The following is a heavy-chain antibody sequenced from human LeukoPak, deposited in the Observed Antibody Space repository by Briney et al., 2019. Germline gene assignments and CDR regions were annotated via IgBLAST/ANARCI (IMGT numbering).Heavy chain of an antibody. CDR2: IWYDGSDK. Sequence: GGSLRLSCAASGFTFSSFGMHWVRQAPGKGLEWVAVIWYDGSDKKYADSVKGRFTISRDNSKNTLYLQMNSLRAEDTAVYYCARGGSLRLFDYWGQGTLVTVSS. V-gene: IGHV3-33*01. D-gene: IGHD6-13*01. J-gene: IGHJ4*02. CDR1: GFTFSSFG. CDR3: ARGGSLRLFDY.